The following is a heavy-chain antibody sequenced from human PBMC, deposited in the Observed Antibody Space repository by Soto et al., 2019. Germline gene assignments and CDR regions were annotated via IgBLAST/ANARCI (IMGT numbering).Heavy chain of an antibody. D-gene: IGHD4-17*01. CDR1: GYTFTGYY. V-gene: IGHV1-2*02. Sequence: ASVKVSCKASGYTFTGYYMHWVRQAPGQGLEWMGWINPNSGGTNYAQKFQGRVTMTRDTSISTAYMELNRLRSDDTVVYYCARVLATVTPYDAFDIWGQGTMVTVSS. CDR2: INPNSGGT. J-gene: IGHJ3*02. CDR3: ARVLATVTPYDAFDI.